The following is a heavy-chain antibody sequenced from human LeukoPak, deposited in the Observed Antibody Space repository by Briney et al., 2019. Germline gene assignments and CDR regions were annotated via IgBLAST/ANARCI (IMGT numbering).Heavy chain of an antibody. Sequence: SETLSLTCTVSGESISGFYWTWIRQPPGKGLEWIGYIYYSGSTNYNPSLKSRVTISADTSKNQFSLKLSSVTAADTAVYYCARRTFGGVIKYWGQGALVTVSS. V-gene: IGHV4-59*12. CDR2: IYYSGST. CDR3: ARRTFGGVIKY. CDR1: GESISGFY. J-gene: IGHJ4*02. D-gene: IGHD3-16*01.